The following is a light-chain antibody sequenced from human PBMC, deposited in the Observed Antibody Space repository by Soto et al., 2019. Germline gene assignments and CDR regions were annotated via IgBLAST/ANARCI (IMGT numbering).Light chain of an antibody. CDR2: DNN. J-gene: IGLJ2*01. CDR1: TSNIGTNS. V-gene: IGLV1-51*01. Sequence: QAVVTQPPSASGTPGQTVTISCSGGTSNIGTNSIAWYQHLPGTAPKLLIYDNNKRPSGIPDRFSGSKSGTSATLGITGLQTGDEADYYCGTWDSRLSAVVFGGGTKLTVL. CDR3: GTWDSRLSAVV.